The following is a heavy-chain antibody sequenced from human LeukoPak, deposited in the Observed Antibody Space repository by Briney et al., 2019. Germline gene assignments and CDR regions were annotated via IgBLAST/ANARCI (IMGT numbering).Heavy chain of an antibody. CDR3: ANPKGIAVAGSFDY. J-gene: IGHJ4*02. Sequence: PAESLRLSCAASGFTFSTYWMAWVRQVPGKGLEWVANIYYNGIEKYHADSVKGRFTISRDNAKNSLYPQMNSLRAEDTAVYYCANPKGIAVAGSFDYWGQGTLVTVSS. CDR1: GFTFSTYW. CDR2: IYYNGIEK. V-gene: IGHV3-7*05. D-gene: IGHD6-19*01.